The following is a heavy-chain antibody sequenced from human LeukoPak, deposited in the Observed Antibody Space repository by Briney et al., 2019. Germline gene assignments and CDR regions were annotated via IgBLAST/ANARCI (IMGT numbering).Heavy chain of an antibody. CDR2: IWQEGSEK. Sequence: GGSLRLSCAASGFTFSSHWMSWVRQAPGKGLEWVANIWQEGSEKYYVDSVKGRFTISRDNAKNSLYLQMNSLRVDDTDVYYCARHQNLVSWGLDYFDYWGQGTLVTVSS. J-gene: IGHJ4*02. CDR1: GFTFSSHW. D-gene: IGHD3-16*01. CDR3: ARHQNLVSWGLDYFDY. V-gene: IGHV3-7*01.